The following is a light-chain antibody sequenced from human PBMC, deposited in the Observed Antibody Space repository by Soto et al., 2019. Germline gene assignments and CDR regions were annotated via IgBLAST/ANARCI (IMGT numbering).Light chain of an antibody. CDR1: SSDVGAYNY. Sequence: QSALTQPASVSGSPGQSITISCTGTSSDVGAYNYVSWYQQHPGKAPKLMIYAVSDRPSGVSNRFSASKSGNTASLTISGLQAEDESDYYCISYTCGSTRYAFGTGTKV. CDR3: ISYTCGSTRYA. V-gene: IGLV2-14*01. J-gene: IGLJ1*01. CDR2: AVS.